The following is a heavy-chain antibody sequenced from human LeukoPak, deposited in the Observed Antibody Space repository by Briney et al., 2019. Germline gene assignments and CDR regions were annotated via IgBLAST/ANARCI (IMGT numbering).Heavy chain of an antibody. J-gene: IGHJ3*02. CDR3: ARPSVVVTTIGAFDI. CDR1: GGSVSSGSYY. V-gene: IGHV4-31*03. CDR2: IHYSGDT. D-gene: IGHD2-21*02. Sequence: SETLSLTCTVSGGSVSSGSYYWSWIRQRPGKGLEWIGYIHYSGDTYYNPSLKSRVTVSVDTSKNQFSLKLNSVTAADTAVYYCARPSVVVTTIGAFDIWGQGTMVTVSS.